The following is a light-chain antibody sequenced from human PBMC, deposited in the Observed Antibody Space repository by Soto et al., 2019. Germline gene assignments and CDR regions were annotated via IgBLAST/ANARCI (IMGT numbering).Light chain of an antibody. J-gene: IGKJ5*01. CDR1: QSVSSN. V-gene: IGKV3-11*01. CDR3: QQRSNWPPIT. Sequence: EIVLTQSPGTLSVSPGERATLSCRASQSVSSNLAWYQQKPGQAPRLLIYDASNRATGIPARFSGSGSGTDFTLTISSLEAEDFAVYYCQQRSNWPPITFGQGTRLEI. CDR2: DAS.